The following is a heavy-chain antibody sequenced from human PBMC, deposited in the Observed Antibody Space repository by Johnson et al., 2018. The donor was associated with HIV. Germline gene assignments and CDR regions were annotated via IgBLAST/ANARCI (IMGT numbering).Heavy chain of an antibody. J-gene: IGHJ3*02. D-gene: IGHD4-23*01. Sequence: VQLVESGGGLVQPGGSLRLSCAASGFTFSSYAMSWVRQAPGKGLEWVSAISGSGGSTYYADSVKGRFTISRDNSKNTLYLQMNSLIAEDTAVYYCAKALTTVVTPGPEAFDIWGQGTMVTVSS. CDR1: GFTFSSYA. CDR2: ISGSGGST. V-gene: IGHV3-23*04. CDR3: AKALTTVVTPGPEAFDI.